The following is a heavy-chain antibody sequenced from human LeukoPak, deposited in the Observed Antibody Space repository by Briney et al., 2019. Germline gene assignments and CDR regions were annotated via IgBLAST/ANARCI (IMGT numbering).Heavy chain of an antibody. CDR2: ISSSGSTI. D-gene: IGHD4-17*01. CDR3: AKLHGDFLPAHY. Sequence: GGSLRLSCAASGFTFSSYAMSWVRQAPGKGLEWVSYISSSGSTIYYAASVKGRFTISRDSSKNTLVLQMNTLRVEDTALYYCAKLHGDFLPAHYWGQGTLATVSS. V-gene: IGHV3-23*01. CDR1: GFTFSSYA. J-gene: IGHJ4*02.